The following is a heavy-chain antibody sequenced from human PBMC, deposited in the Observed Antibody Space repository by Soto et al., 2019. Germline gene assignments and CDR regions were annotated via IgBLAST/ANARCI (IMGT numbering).Heavy chain of an antibody. J-gene: IGHJ4*02. CDR2: IYTSGST. CDR3: AREGVYDSLDF. CDR1: GGSISSYY. Sequence: SETLSLTCTVSGGSISSYYWSWIRQPAGKGLEWIGRIYTSGSTNYNPSLKSRITINADTSKNHFSLHLNSVSPEDTAVYFCAREGVYDSLDFWGQGTQVTVSS. V-gene: IGHV4-4*07. D-gene: IGHD5-12*01.